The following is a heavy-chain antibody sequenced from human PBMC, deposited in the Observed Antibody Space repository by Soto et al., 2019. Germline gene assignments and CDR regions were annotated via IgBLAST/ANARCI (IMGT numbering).Heavy chain of an antibody. CDR1: GFTFSSYG. J-gene: IGHJ6*02. V-gene: IGHV3-30*18. Sequence: PGGSLRLSCAASGFTFSSYGMHWVRQAPGKGLEWVAVISYDGSNKYYADSVKGRFTISRDNSKNTLYLQMNSLRAEDTAVYYCAKVLLRHNYYYYGMDVWGQGTTVTV. CDR3: AKVLLRHNYYYYGMDV. CDR2: ISYDGSNK. D-gene: IGHD2-15*01.